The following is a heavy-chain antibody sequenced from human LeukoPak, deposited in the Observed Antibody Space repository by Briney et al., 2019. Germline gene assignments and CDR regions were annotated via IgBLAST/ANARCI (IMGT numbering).Heavy chain of an antibody. D-gene: IGHD6-19*01. Sequence: PGGSLRLSCAASGFTFSSYEMNWVCQAPGKGLEWVSYISSSGSTIYYADSVKGRFTISRDNSKNTLYLQMNSLRAEDTAVYYCAKDQEAIAVAGRIEDYWGQGTLVTVSS. V-gene: IGHV3-48*03. CDR3: AKDQEAIAVAGRIEDY. CDR1: GFTFSSYE. CDR2: ISSSGSTI. J-gene: IGHJ4*02.